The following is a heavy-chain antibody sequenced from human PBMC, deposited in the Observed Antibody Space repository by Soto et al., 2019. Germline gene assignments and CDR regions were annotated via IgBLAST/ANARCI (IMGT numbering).Heavy chain of an antibody. CDR2: IYHSGSM. CDR3: ARSGVTGIVIPSHWFDP. J-gene: IGHJ5*02. Sequence: SETLSLTCAVSGYSISSGYNWGWIRQPPGKGLEWIGSIYHSGSMYYNPSLKSRISLSLDTSQNQFSLKLLSVTAADTVIYYCARSGVTGIVIPSHWFDPWGQGTLVTVSS. D-gene: IGHD2-21*02. V-gene: IGHV4-38-2*01. CDR1: GYSISSGYN.